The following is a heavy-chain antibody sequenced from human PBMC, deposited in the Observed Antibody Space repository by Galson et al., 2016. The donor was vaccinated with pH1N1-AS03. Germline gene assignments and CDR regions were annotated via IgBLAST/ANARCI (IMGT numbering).Heavy chain of an antibody. CDR3: ARVLTPGYFHTMDV. V-gene: IGHV4-4*02. CDR1: GDSVSGGHW. Sequence: LSLTCAVSGDSVSGGHWWTWVRQSPGKGPEWIGYIYLRGSTDYNPSLADRVIISADRSTNDFSLTLSSVTAADTAVYYCARVLTPGYFHTMDVWGRGTTVTVSS. J-gene: IGHJ6*02. D-gene: IGHD2/OR15-2a*01. CDR2: IYLRGST.